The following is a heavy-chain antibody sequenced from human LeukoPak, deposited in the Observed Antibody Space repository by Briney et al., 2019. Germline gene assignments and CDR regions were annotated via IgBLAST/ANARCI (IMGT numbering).Heavy chain of an antibody. CDR2: IRSKANSDET. D-gene: IGHD3-3*01. CDR3: TSPAHDFDFWSGYYSV. J-gene: IGHJ4*01. V-gene: IGHV3-73*01. Sequence: GGSLRLSCTVSGFIFSDSAIHWVRQAAGKGLEWVGRIRSKANSDETAYAASVKGRSTISRDDSKDTAYLQMHSLKPEDTAVYHCTSPAHDFDFWSGYYSVWGRGAQVTVSS. CDR1: GFIFSDSA.